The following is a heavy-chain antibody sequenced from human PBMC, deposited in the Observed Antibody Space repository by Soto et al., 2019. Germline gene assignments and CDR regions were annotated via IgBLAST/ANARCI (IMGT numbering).Heavy chain of an antibody. CDR1: GFTFSTYG. D-gene: IGHD4-17*01. CDR3: AKDLQSYGDYVYCRYGVDV. CDR2: ISYDGTNK. J-gene: IGHJ6*02. Sequence: QVQLVESGGGEVQPGRSLTISCAASGFTFSTYGMHWVRQTPGKGLEWVAVISYDGTNKFYSDSVKGRFTISRDNFKNTLSLHMKSLRADDTSVYSCAKDLQSYGDYVYCRYGVDVWGLGTRVTVSS. V-gene: IGHV3-30*18.